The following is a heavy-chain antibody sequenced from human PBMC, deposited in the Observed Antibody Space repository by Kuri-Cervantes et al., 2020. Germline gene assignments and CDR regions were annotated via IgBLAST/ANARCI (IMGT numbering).Heavy chain of an antibody. CDR3: ARPSSLDWFDP. CDR2: IYYSGST. CDR1: GGSISSYY. Sequence: SETLSLTCTVSGGSISSYYWSWIRQPPGKGLEWIGSIYYSGSTYYNPSLKSRVTISVDTSKNQFSLKLSSVTAADTAVYYCARPSSLDWFDPWGQGTLVTVSS. V-gene: IGHV4-39*01. J-gene: IGHJ5*02.